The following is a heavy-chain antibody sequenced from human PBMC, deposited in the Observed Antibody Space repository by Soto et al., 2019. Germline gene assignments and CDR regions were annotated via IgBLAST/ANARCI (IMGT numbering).Heavy chain of an antibody. CDR1: GFTFSSYW. V-gene: IGHV4-4*02. Sequence: GSLRLSCVASGFTFSSYWLSWVRQPPGKGLEWIGEINHSGSTNYNPSLKSRVTISVDTSKNQFSLKLSSVTAADTAVYYCARGRWFDPWGQGTLVTSPQ. CDR3: ARGRWFDP. CDR2: INHSGST. J-gene: IGHJ5*02.